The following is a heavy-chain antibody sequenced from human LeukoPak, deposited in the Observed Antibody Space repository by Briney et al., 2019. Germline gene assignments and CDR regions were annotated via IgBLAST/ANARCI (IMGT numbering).Heavy chain of an antibody. CDR2: IYYSGST. Sequence: SETLSLTCTVSGASISSSSYYWGWIRQPPGKGLEWIGSIYYSGSTYYNPSLKSRVTISVDTSKNQFSLKLSSVTAADTAVYYCAREESLSFYDFWSGYSTKAGYYYYMDVWGKGTTVTVSS. CDR1: GASISSSSYY. V-gene: IGHV4-39*07. J-gene: IGHJ6*03. CDR3: AREESLSFYDFWSGYSTKAGYYYYMDV. D-gene: IGHD3-3*01.